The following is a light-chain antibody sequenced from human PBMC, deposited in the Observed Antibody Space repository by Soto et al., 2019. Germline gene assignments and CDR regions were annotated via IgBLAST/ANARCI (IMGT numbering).Light chain of an antibody. Sequence: QSALTQPASVSGSPGQSITISCTGTSSDVGGYNYVSWYQQHPGKAPKLMIYEVSNRPSGVSNRFSGSKSGNTASLPISGLQAEDEADYYCSSYTSSSTLWVFGGGTQLTVL. V-gene: IGLV2-14*01. CDR3: SSYTSSSTLWV. CDR2: EVS. J-gene: IGLJ3*02. CDR1: SSDVGGYNY.